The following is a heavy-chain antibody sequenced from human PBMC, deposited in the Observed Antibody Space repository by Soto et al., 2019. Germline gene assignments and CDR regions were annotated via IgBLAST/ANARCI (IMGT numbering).Heavy chain of an antibody. Sequence: QLQLQESGPGLVKPSETLYLTCSVSGGSINSSNFYWGWIRQPPGKGLEWIGTISYNGSTYNKPSLKSRVTISVDTSKNQFSLSLTSVTAADTAMYYCARLRPFDYWGQGALVTVSS. J-gene: IGHJ4*02. CDR3: ARLRPFDY. CDR2: ISYNGST. CDR1: GGSINSSNFY. V-gene: IGHV4-39*01.